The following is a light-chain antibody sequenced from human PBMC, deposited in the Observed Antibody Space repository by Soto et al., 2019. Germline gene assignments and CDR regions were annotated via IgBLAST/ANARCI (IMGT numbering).Light chain of an antibody. J-gene: IGLJ2*01. CDR2: EDN. Sequence: NFMLTQPHSVSDYPGKTVTISCTRRSGSIASNYVQWYQQRPGSAPTTVIYEDNQRPSGVPDRFSGSIDSSSNSASLTISGLKTEDEADYYCQSYDSSIYVVFGGGTQLTVL. V-gene: IGLV6-57*04. CDR1: SGSIASNY. CDR3: QSYDSSIYVV.